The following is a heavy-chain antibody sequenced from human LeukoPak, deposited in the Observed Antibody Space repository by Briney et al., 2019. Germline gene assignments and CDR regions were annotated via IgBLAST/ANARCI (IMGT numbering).Heavy chain of an antibody. CDR3: ATVRYFDPYYFDY. CDR1: GYTFTSYG. CDR2: ISAYNGNT. D-gene: IGHD3-9*01. J-gene: IGHJ4*02. V-gene: IGHV1-18*01. Sequence: ASVEVSCKASGYTFTSYGISWVRQAPGQRLEWMGWISAYNGNTNYAQKLQGRVTMTTDTSTSTAYMELRSLRSDDTAVYYCATVRYFDPYYFDYWGQGTLVTVSS.